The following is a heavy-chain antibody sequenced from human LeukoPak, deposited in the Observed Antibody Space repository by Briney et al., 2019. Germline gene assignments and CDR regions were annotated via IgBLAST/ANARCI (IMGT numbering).Heavy chain of an antibody. J-gene: IGHJ3*02. Sequence: PGRSLRLSCAASGFTFSSYGMHWVRQAPGKGLEWVAVIWYDGSNKYYADSVKGRFTISRDNSKNTLYLQMNSLRAEDTAVYYCAKRGRDGYNYGAFDIWGQGTMVTVSS. CDR1: GFTFSSYG. CDR3: AKRGRDGYNYGAFDI. D-gene: IGHD5-24*01. CDR2: IWYDGSNK. V-gene: IGHV3-33*06.